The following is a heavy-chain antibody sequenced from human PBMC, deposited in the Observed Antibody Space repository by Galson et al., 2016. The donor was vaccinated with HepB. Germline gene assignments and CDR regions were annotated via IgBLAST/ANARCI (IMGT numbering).Heavy chain of an antibody. D-gene: IGHD4-17*01. CDR2: IYYSGST. Sequence: SETLSLTCTVSGGSISSYYWSWIRQPPGKGLEWIGYIYYSGSTNYNPSLKSRVTISLDTSKNQFSLKLSSVTAADTAVYYCARDRYGDYYYYYGMDVWGQGTTVTVSS. V-gene: IGHV4-59*01. J-gene: IGHJ6*02. CDR1: GGSISSYY. CDR3: ARDRYGDYYYYYGMDV.